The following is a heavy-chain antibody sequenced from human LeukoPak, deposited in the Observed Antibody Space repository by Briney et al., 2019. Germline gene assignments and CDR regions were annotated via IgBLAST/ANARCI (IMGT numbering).Heavy chain of an antibody. J-gene: IGHJ6*03. V-gene: IGHV1-2*02. CDR3: ARDGELRFYTYYYYMDV. CDR2: INPNSGGT. CDR1: GYTFTGYY. D-gene: IGHD3-3*01. Sequence: GASVKVSCKASGYTFTGYYMHWVRQAPGQGLEWMGWINPNSGGTNYAQKFQGRVTMTRDTSISTAYMELRSLRSDDTAVYYCARDGELRFYTYYYYMDVWGKGTTVTVSS.